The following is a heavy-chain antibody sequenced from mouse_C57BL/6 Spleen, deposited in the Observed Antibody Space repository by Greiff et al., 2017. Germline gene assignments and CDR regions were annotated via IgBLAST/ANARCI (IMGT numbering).Heavy chain of an antibody. CDR3: ARGDYDYDGAMDY. D-gene: IGHD2-4*01. J-gene: IGHJ4*01. Sequence: QVQLQQSGAELVKPGASVKMSCKASGYTFTSYWITWVKQRPGQGLEWIGDIYPGSGSTNYNEKFKSKATLTVDTSSSTAYMQLSSLTSEDSAVYYCARGDYDYDGAMDYWGQGTSVTVSS. V-gene: IGHV1-55*01. CDR2: IYPGSGST. CDR1: GYTFTSYW.